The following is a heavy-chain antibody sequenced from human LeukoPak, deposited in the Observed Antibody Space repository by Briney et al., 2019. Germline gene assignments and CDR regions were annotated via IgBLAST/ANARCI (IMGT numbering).Heavy chain of an antibody. Sequence: TSETLSLTCTVSGGSISSSSYYWGWIRQPPGKGLEWIGSIYYSGSTYYNPSLKSRVTISVDTSKNQFSLKLSSVTAADTAVYYCARHPSCSGGSCYDYWGQGTLVTVSS. CDR3: ARHPSCSGGSCYDY. CDR2: IYYSGST. V-gene: IGHV4-39*01. D-gene: IGHD2-15*01. J-gene: IGHJ4*02. CDR1: GGSISSSSYY.